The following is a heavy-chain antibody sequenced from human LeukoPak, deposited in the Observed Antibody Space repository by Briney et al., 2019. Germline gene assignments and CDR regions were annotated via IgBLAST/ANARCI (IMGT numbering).Heavy chain of an antibody. D-gene: IGHD6-13*01. CDR1: GYTFTGYY. CDR2: INPNSGGT. J-gene: IGHJ4*02. Sequence: GASVKVSCKASGYTFTGYYMHWVRQAPGQGLEWMGWINPNSGGTNYAQKFQGRVTMTRDTSISTAYMELSGLRSDDTAVYYCARYSSSWYYFDYWGQGTLVTVSS. CDR3: ARYSSSWYYFDY. V-gene: IGHV1-2*02.